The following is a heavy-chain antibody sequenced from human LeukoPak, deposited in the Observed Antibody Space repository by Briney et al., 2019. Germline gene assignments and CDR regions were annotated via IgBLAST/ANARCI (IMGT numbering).Heavy chain of an antibody. D-gene: IGHD3-22*01. CDR1: GYTFTNYG. Sequence: GASVKVSCKASGYTFTNYGVSWVRQAPGQGLEWMGRIIPILGMANYAQKFQGRVTITADKPTSTAYMELSSLRSEDTAVYYCARNYYDSSGYLGGDYWGQGTLVTVSS. CDR2: IIPILGMA. V-gene: IGHV1-69*04. J-gene: IGHJ4*02. CDR3: ARNYYDSSGYLGGDY.